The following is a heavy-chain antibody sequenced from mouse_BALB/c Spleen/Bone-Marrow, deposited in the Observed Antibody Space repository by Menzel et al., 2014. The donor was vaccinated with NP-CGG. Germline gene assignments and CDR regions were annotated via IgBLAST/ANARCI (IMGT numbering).Heavy chain of an antibody. V-gene: IGHV5-2*01. D-gene: IGHD1-1*01. CDR2: INSDGGST. Sequence: VQLKESGGGLVQPGESLKLSCESNEYEFPSHVMSWVRKTPEKRLELVAAINSDGGSTYYPDTMERRFIISRDNSKKTLYLQMSSLRSEDTAFYYCARHGDYYGSSLFAYWGQGTLVTVSA. CDR3: ARHGDYYGSSLFAY. J-gene: IGHJ3*01. CDR1: EYEFPSHV.